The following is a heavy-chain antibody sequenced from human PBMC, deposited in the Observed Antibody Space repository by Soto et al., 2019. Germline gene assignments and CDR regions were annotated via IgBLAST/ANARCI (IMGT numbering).Heavy chain of an antibody. CDR1: GFTFSDYY. CDR2: ISSSGSTI. J-gene: IGHJ4*02. V-gene: IGHV3-11*01. D-gene: IGHD6-13*01. CDR3: AGTATVDPIAAAGTDY. Sequence: GGSLRLSCAASGFTFSDYYMSWIRQAPGKGLEWVSYISSSGSTIYYADSVKGRFTISRDNAKNSLYLQMNSLRAEDTAVYYWAGTATVDPIAAAGTDYWGQGTLVTVSS.